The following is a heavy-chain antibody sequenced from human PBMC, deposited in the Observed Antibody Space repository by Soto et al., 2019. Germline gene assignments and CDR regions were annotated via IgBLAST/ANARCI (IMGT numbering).Heavy chain of an antibody. CDR2: IYYSGST. V-gene: IGHV4-39*01. D-gene: IGHD2-15*01. CDR1: GGSISSSSYY. Sequence: PSETLSLTCTVSGGSISSSSYYWGWIRQPPGKGLEWIGSIYYSGSTYYNPSLKSRATISVDTSKNQFSLKLSSVTAADTAVYYCARQGYCSGGSCYRGYYNWFDPWGQGTLVTVSS. CDR3: ARQGYCSGGSCYRGYYNWFDP. J-gene: IGHJ5*02.